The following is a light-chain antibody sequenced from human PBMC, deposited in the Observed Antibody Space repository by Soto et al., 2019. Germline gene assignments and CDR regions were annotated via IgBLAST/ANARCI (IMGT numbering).Light chain of an antibody. CDR2: AAS. CDR3: QQSYSTPPHT. V-gene: IGKV1-39*01. CDR1: QSISTY. Sequence: DLQMTQSPSSLSASVGDRVTITCRASQSISTYLNWYQQKPGKAPNLLIYAASTLRSGVPSRFSGGGSGTDFTLTISSLQPEDFATYYCQQSYSTPPHTFGQGTKLEIK. J-gene: IGKJ2*01.